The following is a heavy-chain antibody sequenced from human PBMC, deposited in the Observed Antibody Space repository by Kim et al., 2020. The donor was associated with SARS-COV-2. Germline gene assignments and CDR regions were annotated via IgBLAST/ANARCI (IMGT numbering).Heavy chain of an antibody. V-gene: IGHV3-7*01. CDR1: GFTFTNYW. CDR2: IKQDGSVK. J-gene: IGHJ4*02. CDR3: ARIGYSSSSLDY. D-gene: IGHD6-6*01. Sequence: GGSLRLSCAASGFTFTNYWMTWVRQAPGKGLEWLANIKQDGSVKYYVASLKGRFTISRDNPKNSLYLQMNSLAAEDTALYYCARIGYSSSSLDYWGQGTLLTVSS.